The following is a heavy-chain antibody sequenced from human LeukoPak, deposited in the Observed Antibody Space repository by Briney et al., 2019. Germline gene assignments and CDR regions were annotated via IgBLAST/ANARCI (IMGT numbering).Heavy chain of an antibody. V-gene: IGHV3-23*01. D-gene: IGHD2-2*01. CDR1: GFTFSSYA. CDR3: SSTSLAWAGFDC. CDR2: ISGSGGST. J-gene: IGHJ4*02. Sequence: GGSLRLSCAASGFTFSSYAMSWVRQAPGKGLEWVSAISGSGGSTYYADSLKGRFSISRDNSKNTLYLQMNSLRAEDTAVYYCSSTSLAWAGFDCWGQGTLVTVSS.